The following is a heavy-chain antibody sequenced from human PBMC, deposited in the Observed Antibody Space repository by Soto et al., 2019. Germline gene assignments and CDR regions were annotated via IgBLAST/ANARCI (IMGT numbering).Heavy chain of an antibody. V-gene: IGHV4-39*01. J-gene: IGHJ5*02. Sequence: PSETLSLTCTVSSVSISSSSYSWGWIRQPPGRGLEWIGSIYYSGSTYYNPSLKSRVTISVDTSKNQFSLKLSSVTAADTAVYYCASSFGSEGWFDPWGQGTLVTVSS. CDR2: IYYSGST. D-gene: IGHD6-25*01. CDR1: SVSISSSSYS. CDR3: ASSFGSEGWFDP.